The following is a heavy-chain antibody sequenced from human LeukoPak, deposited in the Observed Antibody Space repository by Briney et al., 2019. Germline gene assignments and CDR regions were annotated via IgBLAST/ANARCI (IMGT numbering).Heavy chain of an antibody. CDR2: INPNSGGT. J-gene: IGHJ4*02. D-gene: IGHD3-10*01. V-gene: IGHV1-2*04. Sequence: ASVKVSCKASGYTFTGYYMHWVRQAPGQGLEWMGWINPNSGGTNYAQKFQGWVTMTRDTSISTAYMELSRLRSDDTAVYYCARGGLLWFGAFGDYWGQGTLVTVSS. CDR1: GYTFTGYY. CDR3: ARGGLLWFGAFGDY.